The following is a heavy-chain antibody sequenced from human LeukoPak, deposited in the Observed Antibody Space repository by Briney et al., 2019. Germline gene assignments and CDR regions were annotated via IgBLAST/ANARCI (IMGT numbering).Heavy chain of an antibody. D-gene: IGHD5-12*01. J-gene: IGHJ4*02. V-gene: IGHV3-30-3*01. CDR3: VRVAGWGYDYNFDY. CDR1: GFTFSSYA. Sequence: GRSLRLSCAASGFTFSSYAMHWVRQAPGKGLEWVAVISYDGSNKYYADSVKGRFTISRDNAKNSLYLQMNSLRAEDTAVYYCVRVAGWGYDYNFDYWGQGTLVAVSS. CDR2: ISYDGSNK.